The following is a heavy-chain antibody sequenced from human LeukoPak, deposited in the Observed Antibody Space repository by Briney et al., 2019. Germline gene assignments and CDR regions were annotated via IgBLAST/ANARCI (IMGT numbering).Heavy chain of an antibody. J-gene: IGHJ4*02. D-gene: IGHD2-2*01. CDR2: ISSSGSTI. CDR3: ARSVRSPAAKNYFDY. Sequence: PGGSLRLSCAASGFTFSDYYMSWIRQPPGQGLERVSYISSSGSTIYYADSVKGRFTISRDNAKNSLYLQMNSLRAEDTAVYYCARSVRSPAAKNYFDYWGQGTLVTVSS. CDR1: GFTFSDYY. V-gene: IGHV3-11*01.